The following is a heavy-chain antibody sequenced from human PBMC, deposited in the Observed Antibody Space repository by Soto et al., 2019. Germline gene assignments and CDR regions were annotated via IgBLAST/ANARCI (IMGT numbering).Heavy chain of an antibody. J-gene: IGHJ3*02. CDR1: GGSFSGYY. CDR3: ASAYSSSSLDAFVI. D-gene: IGHD6-6*01. Sequence: QVQLQQWGAGLLKPSETLSLTCAVYGGSFSGYYWSWIRQPPGMGLEWIGEINHSGSTNYNPSLKHRVSISVETSKNQFSLRLSSVTGADTAVYYCASAYSSSSLDAFVIWGQGTMVTVSS. V-gene: IGHV4-34*01. CDR2: INHSGST.